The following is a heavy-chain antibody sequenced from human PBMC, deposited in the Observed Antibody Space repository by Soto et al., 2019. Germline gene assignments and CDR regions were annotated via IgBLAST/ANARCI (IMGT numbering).Heavy chain of an antibody. CDR2: IIPLLSTS. Sequence: QVQLVQSGAEVKKPGSSVKVSCKASGGPFSNDIITWVRQAPGQGLEWMGRIIPLLSTSTYAQKFQGRLTITADRSTGTAYMELINLRSEDTAVYYCARDSPIGSTFSGYDAIDYWGQGTRITVSS. CDR3: ARDSPIGSTFSGYDAIDY. V-gene: IGHV1-69*08. CDR1: GGPFSNDI. J-gene: IGHJ4*02. D-gene: IGHD5-12*01.